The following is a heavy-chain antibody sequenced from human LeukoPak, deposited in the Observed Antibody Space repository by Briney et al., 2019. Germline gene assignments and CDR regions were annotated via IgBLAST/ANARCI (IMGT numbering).Heavy chain of an antibody. D-gene: IGHD3-10*01. CDR3: AKDRMVRGRLYYYGMDV. J-gene: IGHJ6*02. CDR2: ILYDGSNK. V-gene: IGHV3-30*18. Sequence: PGRSLRLSCAASGFTFSSYGMHWVRQAPGKGLEWVAVILYDGSNKYYADSVKGRFTISRDNSKNTLYLQMNSLRAEDTAVYYCAKDRMVRGRLYYYGMDVWGQGTTVTVSS. CDR1: GFTFSSYG.